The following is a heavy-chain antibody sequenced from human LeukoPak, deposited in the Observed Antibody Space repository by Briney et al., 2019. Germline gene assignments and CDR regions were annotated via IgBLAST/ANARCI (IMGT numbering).Heavy chain of an antibody. J-gene: IGHJ3*02. CDR3: ARAPPSYDSSGYYEWAAFDI. Sequence: PSETLSLTCTVSGGSISSSSYYWGWIRQPPGKGLEWIGSIYYSGSTYYNPSLKSRVTISVDTSKNQFSLKLSSVTAADTAVYYCARAPPSYDSSGYYEWAAFDIWGQGTMVTVSS. D-gene: IGHD3-22*01. V-gene: IGHV4-39*01. CDR1: GGSISSSSYY. CDR2: IYYSGST.